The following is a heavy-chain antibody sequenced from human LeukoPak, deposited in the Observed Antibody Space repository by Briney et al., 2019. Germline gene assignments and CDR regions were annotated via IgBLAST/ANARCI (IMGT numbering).Heavy chain of an antibody. Sequence: TGGSLRLSCGAAGFTFSNYAMTWVRQAPGKGLEWVSSIRGSGDGTSYADFVKGRFTMSRDNYQNTLYLQMNSLRAEDTAIYYCGRDPNGDYVGAFDFRGQGTLVTVSS. CDR2: IRGSGDGT. J-gene: IGHJ3*01. D-gene: IGHD4-17*01. CDR1: GFTFSNYA. V-gene: IGHV3-23*01. CDR3: GRDPNGDYVGAFDF.